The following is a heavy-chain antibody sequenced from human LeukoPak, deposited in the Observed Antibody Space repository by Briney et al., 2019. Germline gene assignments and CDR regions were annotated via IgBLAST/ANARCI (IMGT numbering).Heavy chain of an antibody. CDR1: GFTFSDYY. CDR2: ISSSGSTI. V-gene: IGHV3-11*01. CDR3: ASGYDNDYYDSSGYYYDY. J-gene: IGHJ4*02. Sequence: GGSLRLSCAASGFTFSDYYMSWIRQAPGKGLEWVSCISSSGSTIYYADSVKGRFTISRDNAKNSLYLQMNSLRAEDTAVYYCASGYDNDYYDSSGYYYDYWGQGTLVTVSS. D-gene: IGHD3-22*01.